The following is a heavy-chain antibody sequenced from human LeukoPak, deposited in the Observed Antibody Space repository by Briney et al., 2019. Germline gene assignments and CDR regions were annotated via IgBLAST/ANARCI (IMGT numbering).Heavy chain of an antibody. J-gene: IGHJ4*02. CDR1: GVSMSSYY. CDR2: VHYTGTT. D-gene: IGHD2/OR15-2a*01. CDR3: ASFLAHRSNDY. Sequence: KPSETLFLTCSVSGVSMSSYYWSWIRQPPGKGLEWIGYVHYTGTTNYNASLKSRVTISLDTSKNQFSLRLSSVTAADTAVYYCASFLAHRSNDYWGQGTLVTVSS. V-gene: IGHV4-59*12.